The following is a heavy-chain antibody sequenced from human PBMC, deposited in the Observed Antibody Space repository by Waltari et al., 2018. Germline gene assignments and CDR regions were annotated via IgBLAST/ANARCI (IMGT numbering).Heavy chain of an antibody. CDR1: GYTFTSNY. J-gene: IGHJ4*02. CDR2: IIPSGDST. V-gene: IGHV1-46*01. D-gene: IGHD4-17*01. Sequence: QVQLVQSGAEVKKPGASVKVSCKASGYTFTSNYMHWVRRAPGQGLEWMGIIIPSGDSTSYAQKFQGRVTMTRDTTTITVYMELSSLRSEDTAVYYCARDHDYGDPYFDYWGQGTLVTVSS. CDR3: ARDHDYGDPYFDY.